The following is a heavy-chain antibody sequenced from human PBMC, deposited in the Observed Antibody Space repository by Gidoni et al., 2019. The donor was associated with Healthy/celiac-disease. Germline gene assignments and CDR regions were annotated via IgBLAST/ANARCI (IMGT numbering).Heavy chain of an antibody. CDR2: ISGSGGST. D-gene: IGHD3-22*01. CDR3: AKSDYYDSSGYYYVVY. V-gene: IGHV3-23*01. Sequence: EVQLLESGGGLVQPGGSLRLSCAASGFTFSSYAMSWVRQAPGKGLEWVSAISGSGGSTYYADSVKGRFTISRDNSKNTLYLQMNSLRAEDTAVYYCAKSDYYDSSGYYYVVYWGQGTLVTVSS. J-gene: IGHJ4*02. CDR1: GFTFSSYA.